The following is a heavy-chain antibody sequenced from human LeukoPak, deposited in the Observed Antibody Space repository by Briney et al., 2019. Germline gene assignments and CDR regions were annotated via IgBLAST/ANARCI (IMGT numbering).Heavy chain of an antibody. D-gene: IGHD4-17*01. CDR1: GGTSSGYA. Sequence: SVKVSCKASGGTSSGYATSCVRHAPRQGLEWIGGIIPIVGTANYAQQFQGRATITTDESTSTASMELSSLRSEATAVYYCSRGATSLYGDYYYDVDVWGKGATFTVSS. CDR3: SRGATSLYGDYYYDVDV. V-gene: IGHV1-69*05. CDR2: IIPIVGTA. J-gene: IGHJ6*03.